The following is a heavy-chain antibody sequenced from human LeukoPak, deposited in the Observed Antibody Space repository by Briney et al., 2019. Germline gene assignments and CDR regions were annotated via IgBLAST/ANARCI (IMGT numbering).Heavy chain of an antibody. V-gene: IGHV3-9*01. Sequence: GGSLRLSCAASGFTFDVYAMHWVRQAPGKGLEWVSGISWNSGSIGYADSVKGRFTISRDNAKNSLYLQMNSLRAEDTALYYCAKDAYYYDSSGYYFRYFDLWGRGTLVTVSS. D-gene: IGHD3-22*01. CDR1: GFTFDVYA. CDR2: ISWNSGSI. CDR3: AKDAYYYDSSGYYFRYFDL. J-gene: IGHJ2*01.